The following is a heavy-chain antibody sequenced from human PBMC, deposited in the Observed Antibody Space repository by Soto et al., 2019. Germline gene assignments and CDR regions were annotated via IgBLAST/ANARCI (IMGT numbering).Heavy chain of an antibody. Sequence: QVQLVQSGDEVRKPGSSVKVSCKASGYISVNYGIAWVRQAPGQGLEWMGRISPYSGNTHYASKVQGRLTMTTDTSTSTANMDLGSMTSDDTDVSYCAMVDNYVTPTPQDVWGQGTTVTVSS. D-gene: IGHD3-16*01. CDR2: ISPYSGNT. CDR3: AMVDNYVTPTPQDV. V-gene: IGHV1-18*01. J-gene: IGHJ6*02. CDR1: GYISVNYG.